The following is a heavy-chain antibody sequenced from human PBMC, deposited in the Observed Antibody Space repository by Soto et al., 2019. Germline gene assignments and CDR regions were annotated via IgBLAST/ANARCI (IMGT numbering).Heavy chain of an antibody. D-gene: IGHD1-7*01. CDR1: GFNFSTFS. J-gene: IGHJ4*02. CDR2: ISSSSSYI. V-gene: IGHV3-21*02. CDR3: GRTDQGLELRD. Sequence: EVQLVESGGGLVKPGGSLRISCAASGFNFSTFSINWVRQARGKGLEWVSSISSSSSYISYAESLRGRFTISRDNAQKSLYLRMNGLRVDDTAVYYCGRTDQGLELRDWGQGTLVTVAS.